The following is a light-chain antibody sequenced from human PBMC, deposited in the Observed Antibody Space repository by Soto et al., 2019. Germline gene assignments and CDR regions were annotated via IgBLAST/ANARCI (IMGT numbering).Light chain of an antibody. CDR3: QQYYSFPRT. CDR1: QGISSY. Sequence: DIQLTQSPSFLSTSVGDRVTITCRASQGISSYLAWYQQKPGTAPKLLICPASTLQSGVPSRFSGSGSGTEFTLTISSLQPEDFATYFCQQYYSFPRTFGQGTKVDIK. CDR2: PAS. V-gene: IGKV1-9*01. J-gene: IGKJ2*01.